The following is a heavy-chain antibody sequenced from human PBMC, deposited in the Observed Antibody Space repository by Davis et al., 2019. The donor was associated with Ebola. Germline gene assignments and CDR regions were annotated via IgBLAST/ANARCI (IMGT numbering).Heavy chain of an antibody. CDR3: ARDRPLDFFFGDYYGMDV. CDR1: GFTFSTYS. Sequence: GGSLRLSCAAPGFTFSTYSMSWVRQAPGKALEWVSSISSDSDYIYYADSAKGRFTISRDNAKNSLFLQMNSLRAEDTAVYYCARDRPLDFFFGDYYGMDVWGQGTTVTVSS. CDR2: ISSDSDYI. J-gene: IGHJ6*02. V-gene: IGHV3-21*01. D-gene: IGHD3-16*01.